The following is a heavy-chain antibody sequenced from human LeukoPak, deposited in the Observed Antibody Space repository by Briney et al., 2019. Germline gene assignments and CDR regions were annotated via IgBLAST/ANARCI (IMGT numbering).Heavy chain of an antibody. CDR3: ARDRRGYSGYDSSDPYYFDY. CDR1: GYTFTSYG. J-gene: IGHJ4*02. D-gene: IGHD5-12*01. Sequence: VTVSFKASGYTFTSYGISWVGQAPGQGGEWMGGIIPIFGTANYAQKFQGRVTITADDSTSTAYMELSSLRSEDTAVYYCARDRRGYSGYDSSDPYYFDYWGQGTLVTVSS. V-gene: IGHV1-69*13. CDR2: IIPIFGTA.